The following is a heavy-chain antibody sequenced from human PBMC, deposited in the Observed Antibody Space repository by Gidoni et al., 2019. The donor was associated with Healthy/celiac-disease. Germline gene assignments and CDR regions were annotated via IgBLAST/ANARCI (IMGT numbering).Heavy chain of an antibody. CDR1: GGSISSGDYY. Sequence: QVQLQESGPGLVKPSQTLSLTCTVSGGSISSGDYYWSWIRQPPGKGLEWIGYIYYSGSTYYNPSLKSRVTISVDTSKNQFSLKLSSVTAADTAVYYCARVGCISTSCYVWYFDYWGQGTLVTVSS. D-gene: IGHD2-2*01. V-gene: IGHV4-30-4*01. CDR2: IYYSGST. J-gene: IGHJ4*02. CDR3: ARVGCISTSCYVWYFDY.